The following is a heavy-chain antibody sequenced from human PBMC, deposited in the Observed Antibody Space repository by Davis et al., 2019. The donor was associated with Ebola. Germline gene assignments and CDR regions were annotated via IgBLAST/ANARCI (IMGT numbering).Heavy chain of an antibody. CDR3: AKDGPKESVTRTRRQNWFDP. J-gene: IGHJ5*02. CDR2: ISYDGSNK. V-gene: IGHV3-30*04. CDR1: GFTFSSYA. Sequence: GGSLRLSCAASGFTFSSYAMHWVRQAPGKGLEWVAVISYDGSNKYYADSVKGRFTISRDNSKNTVYLQMNSLRAEDTAVYYCAKDGPKESVTRTRRQNWFDPWGQGTLVTVSS. D-gene: IGHD4-17*01.